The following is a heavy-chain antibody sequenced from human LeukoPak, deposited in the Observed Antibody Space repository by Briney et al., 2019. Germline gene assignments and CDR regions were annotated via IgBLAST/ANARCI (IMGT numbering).Heavy chain of an antibody. CDR1: GFTFSNTW. CDR2: INSDASTT. D-gene: IGHD3-22*01. V-gene: IGHV3-74*01. J-gene: IGHJ4*02. CDR3: AKDRLPHYYDSSGYIDY. Sequence: GGSLRLSCAASGFTFSNTWMHWVRQAPGKGLVWVSLINSDASTTTYADSVGGRFAISRDNAKNTLYLQMNSLRAEDTAVYYCAKDRLPHYYDSSGYIDYWGQGTLVTVSS.